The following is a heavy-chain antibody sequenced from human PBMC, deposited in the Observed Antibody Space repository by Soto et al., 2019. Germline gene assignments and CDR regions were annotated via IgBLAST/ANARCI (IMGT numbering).Heavy chain of an antibody. D-gene: IGHD6-13*01. CDR3: AKDLAHGSWYSDY. J-gene: IGHJ4*02. CDR1: GFTFSSDW. V-gene: IGHV3-7*05. CDR2: IKEDGSKT. Sequence: PGGSLRLSCAASGFTFSSDWMSWVRQAPGKGLEWVANIKEDGSKTYYVDSVKGRFTISRDNAKNSLYLQMNSLRAEDTAVYYCAKDLAHGSWYSDYGGQGTLVTVSS.